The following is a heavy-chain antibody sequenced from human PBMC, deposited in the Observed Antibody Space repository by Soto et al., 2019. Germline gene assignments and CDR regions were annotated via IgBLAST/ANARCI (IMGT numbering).Heavy chain of an antibody. D-gene: IGHD2-2*01. CDR3: AKYPCTGTSCTRGSYMDV. CDR2: VSGGGGAT. J-gene: IGHJ6*03. CDR1: GFTFSSYA. Sequence: EVQLLESGGDLVQPGASLRLSCAASGFTFSSYAISWVRQAPGQGLEWVSAVSGGGGATYYADSVKGRFTISIDTSKNTLYLQMNSLIAADTALDYCAKYPCTGTSCTRGSYMDVLGKGTTVTVSS. V-gene: IGHV3-23*01.